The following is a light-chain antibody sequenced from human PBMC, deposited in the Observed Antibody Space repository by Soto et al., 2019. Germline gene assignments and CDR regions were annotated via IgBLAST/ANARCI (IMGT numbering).Light chain of an antibody. V-gene: IGKV3-11*01. CDR2: GAS. CDR3: QQRSDWPPIT. J-gene: IGKJ5*01. Sequence: EIVMTQSPATLSVSPWERATLSCRASQSISTSLAWYQHKPGQAPRLLISGASTRATGIPARFSGSGSGTDFSLTISSRVPEEFSVLYCQQRSDWPPITFGRGTQLEIK. CDR1: QSISTS.